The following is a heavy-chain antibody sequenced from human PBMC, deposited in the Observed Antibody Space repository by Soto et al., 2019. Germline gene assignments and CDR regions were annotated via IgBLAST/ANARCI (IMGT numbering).Heavy chain of an antibody. Sequence: PWWSLRLSCSASVFTGSSHAMSWFRQAPGKGLEWVSSISGSGDGTYYGDSVKGRFTISRDSSSSTLYLEMKNLRGEDTAVYFCTRSRRSILMVYGFGGMDVWGQGTTVTVSS. CDR3: TRSRRSILMVYGFGGMDV. D-gene: IGHD2-8*01. V-gene: IGHV3-23*01. J-gene: IGHJ6*02. CDR1: VFTGSSHA. CDR2: ISGSGDGT.